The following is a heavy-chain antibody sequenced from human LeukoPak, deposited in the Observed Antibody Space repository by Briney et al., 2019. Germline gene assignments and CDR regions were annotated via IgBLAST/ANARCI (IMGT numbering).Heavy chain of an antibody. V-gene: IGHV3-23*01. CDR3: ARDLSLYCSGGSCYSLNY. Sequence: GGSLRLSCAASGFTFSSYVINWVRQAPGKGLEWVSGISSSGGSTYYADSVKGRFTISRDNAKNSLYLQMNSLRAEDTAVYYCARDLSLYCSGGSCYSLNYWGQGTLVTVSS. J-gene: IGHJ4*02. D-gene: IGHD2-15*01. CDR2: ISSSGGST. CDR1: GFTFSSYV.